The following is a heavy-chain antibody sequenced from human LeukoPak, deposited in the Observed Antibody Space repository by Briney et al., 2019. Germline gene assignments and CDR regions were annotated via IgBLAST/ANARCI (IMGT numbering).Heavy chain of an antibody. CDR2: INSDGSST. CDR1: GFTFSSYW. J-gene: IGHJ4*02. V-gene: IGHV3-74*01. Sequence: PGGSLRLSCAASGFTFSSYWMHWVRQAPGKGLVWVSRINSDGSSTSYADSVKGRFTISRDSSKNTVFLQMNSLRAEDTAVYYCAKVNNEHVVVAANFDYWGQGTLVTVSS. CDR3: AKVNNEHVVVAANFDY. D-gene: IGHD2-15*01.